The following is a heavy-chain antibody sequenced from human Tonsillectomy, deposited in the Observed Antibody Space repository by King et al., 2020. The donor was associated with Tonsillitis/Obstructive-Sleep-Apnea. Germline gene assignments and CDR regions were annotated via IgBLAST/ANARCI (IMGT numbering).Heavy chain of an antibody. D-gene: IGHD3-3*01. CDR3: GSQQTEFLMWLSPPSGYMDV. CDR2: TNHSGST. V-gene: IGHV4-34*01. Sequence: VQLQQWGAGLLKPSETLSLTCAVYGGSFSGYYWSWIRQPPGMGLEWIGETNHSGSTSYNPSLKSRVTISIDTSKNQFSLKVSSVNAADTAVYYCGSQQTEFLMWLSPPSGYMDVWGKGTTGTVS. CDR1: GGSFSGYY. J-gene: IGHJ6*03.